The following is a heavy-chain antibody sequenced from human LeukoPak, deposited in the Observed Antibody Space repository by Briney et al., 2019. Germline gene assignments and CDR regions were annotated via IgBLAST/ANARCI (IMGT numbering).Heavy chain of an antibody. CDR2: ISAYNGNT. J-gene: IGHJ4*02. D-gene: IGHD1-1*01. V-gene: IGHV1-18*01. Sequence: GASVKASCKASGYTFTSYGISWVRQAPGQGLEWMGWISAYNGNTNYAQKLQGRVTMTTDTSTSTAYMELRSLRSDDTAVYYCARDRGAGNWNLFDYWGQGTLVTVSS. CDR3: ARDRGAGNWNLFDY. CDR1: GYTFTSYG.